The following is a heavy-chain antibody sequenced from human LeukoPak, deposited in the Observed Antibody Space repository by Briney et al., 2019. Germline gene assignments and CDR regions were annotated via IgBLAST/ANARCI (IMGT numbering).Heavy chain of an antibody. J-gene: IGHJ4*02. Sequence: EGSLRLSCAGSGFTFSNYGFHWVRQAPGKGLEWVAVISHDGTNKRYADSVKGRFTISRDDSKNTLYLQMNSLRVEDTAIYYCAKVYIRTWYILDYWGRGTLVTVSS. CDR1: GFTFSNYG. CDR2: ISHDGTNK. CDR3: AKVYIRTWYILDY. D-gene: IGHD3-10*01. V-gene: IGHV3-30*18.